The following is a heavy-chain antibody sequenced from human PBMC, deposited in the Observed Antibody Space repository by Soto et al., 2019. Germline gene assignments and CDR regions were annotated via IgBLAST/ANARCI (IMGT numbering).Heavy chain of an antibody. V-gene: IGHV4-59*01. CDR1: GGSISSYY. D-gene: IGHD6-25*01. CDR2: IHDSEST. Sequence: SETLSLTCTVSGGSISSYYWSWIRQPPGKELEWIGYIHDSESTSYNPSLKSRVTISLDTSRNQFSLKVSSVIDADTAVYFCARAPRLYHFDYWGQGILVTVSS. CDR3: ARAPRLYHFDY. J-gene: IGHJ4*02.